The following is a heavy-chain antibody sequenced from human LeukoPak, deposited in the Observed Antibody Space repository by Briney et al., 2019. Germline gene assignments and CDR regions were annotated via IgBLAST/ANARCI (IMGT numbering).Heavy chain of an antibody. Sequence: AGGSLRLSCAASGFTFSSYSMNWVRQAPGKGLEWVSSISSSSSYIYYADSVKGRFTISRDNAKNSLYLQMNSLRAEDTAVYYCARASPDHSGYDRGYFDYWGQGTLVTVSS. V-gene: IGHV3-21*01. J-gene: IGHJ4*02. CDR3: ARASPDHSGYDRGYFDY. D-gene: IGHD5-12*01. CDR2: ISSSSSYI. CDR1: GFTFSSYS.